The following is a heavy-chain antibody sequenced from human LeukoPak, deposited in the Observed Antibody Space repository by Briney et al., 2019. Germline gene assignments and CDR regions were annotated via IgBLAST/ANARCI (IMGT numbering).Heavy chain of an antibody. V-gene: IGHV4-30-4*01. CDR2: IYYSGST. CDR1: GGSISSGDYY. CDR3: ARVRSDDENLLFDY. J-gene: IGHJ4*02. D-gene: IGHD1-1*01. Sequence: PSQTLSLTCTVSGGSISSGDYYWSWIRQPPGKGLEWIGYIYYSGSTYYNPSLKSRVTISVDTSKNQFSLKLSSVTAADTAVYYCARVRSDDENLLFDYWGQGTLVTVSS.